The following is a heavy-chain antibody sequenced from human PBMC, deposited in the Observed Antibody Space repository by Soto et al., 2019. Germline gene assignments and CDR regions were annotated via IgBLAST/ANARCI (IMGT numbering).Heavy chain of an antibody. J-gene: IGHJ4*02. V-gene: IGHV4-39*01. D-gene: IGHD2-2*01. CDR2: IYHTGDT. CDR1: GGSIVSIGFY. CDR3: ARLGRDIVVVPAVNFDS. Sequence: SETLSLTCTVSGGSIVSIGFYWAWIRQPPREGLEWLGSIYHTGDTYYNPSRKSQVTISVDTSKNQFSLNLKSVTASDTGVFYCARLGRDIVVVPAVNFDSWGQGTQVTVSS.